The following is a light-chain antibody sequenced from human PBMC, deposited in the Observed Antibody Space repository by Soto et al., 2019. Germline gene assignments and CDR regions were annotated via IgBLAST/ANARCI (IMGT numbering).Light chain of an antibody. V-gene: IGKV3-20*01. J-gene: IGKJ1*01. CDR3: QQYGGSPWT. Sequence: EIELTQSPGTLSLSPGERATLFFRASQTVSGSQLAWYQQRPGQPPRLLIFDASRRATGIPERFSGSGSGTDFILTISRLEPEDFAVYYCQQYGGSPWTFGQGTKVDIK. CDR1: QTVSGSQ. CDR2: DAS.